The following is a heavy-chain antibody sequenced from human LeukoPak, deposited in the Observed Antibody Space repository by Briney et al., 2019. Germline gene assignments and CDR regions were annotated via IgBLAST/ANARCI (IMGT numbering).Heavy chain of an antibody. CDR1: GGSITNYY. D-gene: IGHD1-1*01. CDR2: VYSSGST. CDR3: ARVDGNYNGFLDV. Sequence: PSETLSLTCTVSGGSITNYYWSWIRQPAGKGLEWIGRVYSSGSTNYNPSLKSRVTMSVDTSKNQFSLHLSSVTAADTAVYHCARVDGNYNGFLDVWGKGTTVTVSS. J-gene: IGHJ6*04. V-gene: IGHV4-4*07.